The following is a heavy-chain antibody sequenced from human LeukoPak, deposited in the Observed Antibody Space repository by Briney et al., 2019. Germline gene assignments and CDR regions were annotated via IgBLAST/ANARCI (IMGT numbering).Heavy chain of an antibody. Sequence: ASVKVPCKASGYTFTSYGISWVRQAPGQGLEWMGWISAYNGNTNYAQKLQGRVTMTTDTSTSTAYMELRSLRSDDTAVYYCARDRYSGSYNDAFDIWGQGTMVTVSS. V-gene: IGHV1-18*01. CDR2: ISAYNGNT. CDR1: GYTFTSYG. J-gene: IGHJ3*02. D-gene: IGHD1-26*01. CDR3: ARDRYSGSYNDAFDI.